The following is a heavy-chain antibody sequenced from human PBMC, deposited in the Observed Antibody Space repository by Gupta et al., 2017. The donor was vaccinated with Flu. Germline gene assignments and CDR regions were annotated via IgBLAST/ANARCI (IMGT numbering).Heavy chain of an antibody. CDR1: GGSISSGSYY. J-gene: IGHJ4*02. CDR3: AREPIRITIFGVVNPYYFDY. V-gene: IGHV4-61*02. Sequence: QVQLQESGPGLVKPSQTLSLTCTVSGGSISSGSYYWSWIRQPAGKGLEWIGRIYTSGSTNYNPSLKSRVTISVDTSKNQFSLKLSSVTAADTAVYYCAREPIRITIFGVVNPYYFDYWGQGTLVTVSS. D-gene: IGHD3-3*01. CDR2: IYTSGST.